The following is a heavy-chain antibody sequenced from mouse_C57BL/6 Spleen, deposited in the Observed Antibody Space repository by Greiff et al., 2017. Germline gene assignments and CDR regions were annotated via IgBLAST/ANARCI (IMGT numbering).Heavy chain of an antibody. V-gene: IGHV2-2*01. CDR1: GFSLTSYG. CDR3: ARSSGGLRRVGFDY. CDR2: IWSGGST. D-gene: IGHD2-4*01. Sequence: VKLQQSGPGLVQPSQSLSITCTVSGFSLTSYGVHWVRQSPGKGLEWLGVIWSGGSTDYNAAFISRLSISKDNSKSQVFFKMNSLQADDTAIYYCARSSGGLRRVGFDYWGQGTTLTVSS. J-gene: IGHJ2*01.